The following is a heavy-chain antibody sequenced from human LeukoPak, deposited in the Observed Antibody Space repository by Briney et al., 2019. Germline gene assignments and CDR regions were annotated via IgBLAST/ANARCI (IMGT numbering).Heavy chain of an antibody. D-gene: IGHD3-10*01. CDR2: IFHSGHS. CDR1: GDSISSGDYS. Sequence: SQTLSLTCAVSGDSISSGDYSWSWIRQPSGKGLEWIGYIFHSGHSFYNPSLKSRITISVDKSKNQFSLRLTSVTAADTAVYYCARELWFVNAPGSWFDPWGQGALVTVSS. CDR3: ARELWFVNAPGSWFDP. J-gene: IGHJ5*02. V-gene: IGHV4-30-2*01.